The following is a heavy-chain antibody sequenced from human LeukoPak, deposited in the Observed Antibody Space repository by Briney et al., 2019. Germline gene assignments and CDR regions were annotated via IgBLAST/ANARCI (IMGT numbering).Heavy chain of an antibody. Sequence: SETLSLTCAVYGGSFSGYYWSWIRQPPGKGLDWIGEINHSGSTNYNPSLKSRVTISVDTSKNQFSLKLSSVTAADTAVYYCARGTTATTVAAFDIWGQGTMVTVSS. D-gene: IGHD4-23*01. J-gene: IGHJ3*02. CDR1: GGSFSGYY. CDR2: INHSGST. CDR3: ARGTTATTVAAFDI. V-gene: IGHV4-34*01.